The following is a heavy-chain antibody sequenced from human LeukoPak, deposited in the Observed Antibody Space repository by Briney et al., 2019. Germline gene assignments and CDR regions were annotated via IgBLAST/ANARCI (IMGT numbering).Heavy chain of an antibody. J-gene: IGHJ4*02. CDR2: ISGSGGST. CDR1: GFTFSSNW. D-gene: IGHD3-22*01. V-gene: IGHV3-23*01. Sequence: PGGSPRLSCATSGFTFSSNWMSWVRQAPGKGLEWVSAISGSGGSTYYADSVKGRFTISRDNSKNTLYLQMNSLRAEDTAVYYCAKDIRHYYDSSGTDYWGQGTLVTVSS. CDR3: AKDIRHYYDSSGTDY.